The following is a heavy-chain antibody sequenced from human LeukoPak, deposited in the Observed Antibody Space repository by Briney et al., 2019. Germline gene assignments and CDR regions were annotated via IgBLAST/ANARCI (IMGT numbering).Heavy chain of an antibody. CDR2: VHYSKST. J-gene: IGHJ4*02. CDR3: TREGATVDH. D-gene: IGHD5-24*01. Sequence: SETLSLTCTVSGVSITSYYWSWVRQPPGKGLEWIGYVHYSKSTKYNPSLKNRVTISLDTSKNQFSLRLSSVTDADAALYYCTREGATVDHWGQGTLVSVSS. CDR1: GVSITSYY. V-gene: IGHV4-59*01.